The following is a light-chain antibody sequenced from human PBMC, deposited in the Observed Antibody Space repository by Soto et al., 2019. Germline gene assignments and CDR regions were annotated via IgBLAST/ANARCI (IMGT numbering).Light chain of an antibody. J-gene: IGKJ1*01. CDR1: QSIGRN. CDR2: TSS. Sequence: DIQMTQSPASLSASVGDRVTISCRASQSIGRNLNWYQQKPGKAPTLLMFTSSNLQSGVPSRVSGSGSGTDFILTISSLQPEDFATYYCQQSYSTPPTFGQGTKVEIK. V-gene: IGKV1-39*01. CDR3: QQSYSTPPT.